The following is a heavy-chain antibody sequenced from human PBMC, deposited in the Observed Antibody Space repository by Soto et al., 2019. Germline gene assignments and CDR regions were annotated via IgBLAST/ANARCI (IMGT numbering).Heavy chain of an antibody. V-gene: IGHV6-1*01. Sequence: PSQTLSRTCAISADSVSSNSAAWNCIRQCPARSLEWLGRTYDRSKWYNDYAVSVKRRITINPDTSKNQFSLQRNSVGREATAVYYCAIDLIVWGSYGFYYIFFDEDVSGEGTT. CDR1: ADSVSSNSAA. D-gene: IGHD5-18*01. J-gene: IGHJ6*01. CDR3: AIDLIVWGSYGFYYIFFDEDV. CDR2: TYDRSKWYN.